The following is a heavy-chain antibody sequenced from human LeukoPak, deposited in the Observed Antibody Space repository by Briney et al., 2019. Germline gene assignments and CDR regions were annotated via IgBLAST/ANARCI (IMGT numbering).Heavy chain of an antibody. V-gene: IGHV4-39*02. D-gene: IGHD3-22*01. CDR2: VYYSGSS. J-gene: IGHJ4*02. CDR3: AAWYYYDISD. Sequence: SETLSLTCTVSGVSINISSYYWGWIRQPPGKGLEWIGTVYYSGSSYYDPSLKSRVTISVDMSKNHFSLNLSSATAADTAVYYCAAWYYYDISDWGQGTLVTVSS. CDR1: GVSINISSYY.